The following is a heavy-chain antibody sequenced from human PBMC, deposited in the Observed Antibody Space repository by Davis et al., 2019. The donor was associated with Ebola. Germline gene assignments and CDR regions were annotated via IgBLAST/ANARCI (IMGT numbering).Heavy chain of an antibody. Sequence: SETLSLTCAVYGGSFSGYYWSWIRQPPGKGLEWIGEINHSGSTNYNPSLKSRVTISVDTSKNQFSLKLSSVTAADTAVYYCASVVGSYYYGMDVWGQGTTVTVSS. D-gene: IGHD1-26*01. CDR1: GGSFSGYY. CDR3: ASVVGSYYYGMDV. CDR2: INHSGST. J-gene: IGHJ6*02. V-gene: IGHV4-34*01.